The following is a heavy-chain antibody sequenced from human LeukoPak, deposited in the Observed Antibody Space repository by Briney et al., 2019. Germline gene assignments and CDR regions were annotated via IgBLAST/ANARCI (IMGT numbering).Heavy chain of an antibody. CDR3: AILTAAINYLDS. D-gene: IGHD6-25*01. V-gene: IGHV1-2*02. CDR2: ITPNSGVT. Sequence: GSVTVSCKASGYTFSGYYLHWVRQAPGQGLEWMGWITPNSGVTSSAQRVQGRVTMTRDTSISTAYMGLSRLRSDDTAVYYCAILTAAINYLDSWGQGTLLTVSS. CDR1: GYTFSGYY. J-gene: IGHJ4*02.